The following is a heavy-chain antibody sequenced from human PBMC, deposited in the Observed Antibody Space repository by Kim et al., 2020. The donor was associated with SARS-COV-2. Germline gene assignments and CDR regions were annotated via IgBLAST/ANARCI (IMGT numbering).Heavy chain of an antibody. CDR1: GFTFSDYG. CDR3: ASDNWSGVFDC. D-gene: IGHD3-3*01. CDR2: IWNSGRKQ. Sequence: GGSLRLSCAASGFTFSDYGMQWVRQAPGKGPEWVAVIWNSGRKQYYTDSVKGQFTISRDSSKNILYLQMNSLRVKDTAVYYCASDNWSGVFDCWGQGTLVTVSS. V-gene: IGHV3-33*08. J-gene: IGHJ4*02.